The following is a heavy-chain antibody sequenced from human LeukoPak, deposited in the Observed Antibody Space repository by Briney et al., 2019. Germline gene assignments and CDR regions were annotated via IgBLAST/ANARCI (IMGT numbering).Heavy chain of an antibody. Sequence: GGFLRLSCEGSGFTFSSYWMSWVRQAPGKGLEWVANIKQDGSEKYYVDSVKGRFTISRDNAKNSLFLQMNSLRADDTAVYYCASGGSYFGYWGQGTLGTVSS. CDR3: ASGGSYFGY. J-gene: IGHJ4*02. V-gene: IGHV3-7*05. CDR1: GFTFSSYW. CDR2: IKQDGSEK.